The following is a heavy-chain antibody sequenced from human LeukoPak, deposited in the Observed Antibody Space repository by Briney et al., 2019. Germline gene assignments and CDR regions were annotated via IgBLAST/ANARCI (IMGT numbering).Heavy chain of an antibody. V-gene: IGHV4-38-2*01. CDR2: IYHSGNT. CDR3: AKGLWFGEYYFDS. J-gene: IGHJ4*02. CDR1: GYSICSGYY. D-gene: IGHD3-10*01. Sequence: SETLSRNCAVSGYSICSGYYWRWIPQPPGKGLEWIGSIYHSGNTYYNPSRKSRVTISVDTSTNQFSLRVSSVTAADTAVYYCAKGLWFGEYYFDSWGQGTLVTVSS.